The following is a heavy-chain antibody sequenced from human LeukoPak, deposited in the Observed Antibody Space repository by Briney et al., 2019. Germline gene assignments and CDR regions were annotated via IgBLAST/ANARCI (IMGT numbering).Heavy chain of an antibody. CDR2: FDPEDGET. CDR1: GYTLTELS. Sequence: ASVKVSCKVSGYTLTELSMHWVRQAPGKGLEWMGGFDPEDGETIYAQKFQGRVTMTEDTSTDTAYMELSSLRSEDTAVYYCATALWRGYSYDGTNDAFDIWDQGTMVTVSS. D-gene: IGHD5-18*01. V-gene: IGHV1-24*01. CDR3: ATALWRGYSYDGTNDAFDI. J-gene: IGHJ3*02.